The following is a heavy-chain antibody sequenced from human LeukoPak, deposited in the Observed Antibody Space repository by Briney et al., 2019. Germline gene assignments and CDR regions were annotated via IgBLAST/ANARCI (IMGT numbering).Heavy chain of an antibody. CDR1: GFTFSSHG. CDR2: ISISGDTT. J-gene: IGHJ4*02. CDR3: ARVSIGWYSFDY. D-gene: IGHD6-19*01. Sequence: GGSLRFSCAASGFTFSSHGMSWVRQAPGKGLEWVSAISISGDTTLYADSVKGRFTISRDNAKDTVYLQMNSLRAEDTAVYYCARVSIGWYSFDYWGQGTLVTVSS. V-gene: IGHV3-23*01.